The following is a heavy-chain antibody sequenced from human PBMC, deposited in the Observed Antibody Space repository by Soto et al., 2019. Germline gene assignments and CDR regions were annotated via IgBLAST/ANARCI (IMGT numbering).Heavy chain of an antibody. J-gene: IGHJ4*02. D-gene: IGHD4-17*01. CDR3: ATPSHYGDYTFHY. Sequence: QVQLQESGPGLVKPSETLSLTCFVSGGSVSSGSYYWTWIRQPPGKGLEWIAYIYYTGTTNYNPSLKSRVTLSLDTSKNQFSLKLSSVTAADTAVYYCATPSHYGDYTFHYWGQGTLVTVSS. CDR2: IYYTGTT. CDR1: GGSVSSGSYY. V-gene: IGHV4-61*01.